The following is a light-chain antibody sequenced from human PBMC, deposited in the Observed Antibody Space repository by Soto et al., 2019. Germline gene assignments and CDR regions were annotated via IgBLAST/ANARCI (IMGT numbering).Light chain of an antibody. CDR3: QHYNDWPPAFT. CDR1: QSLSRN. CDR2: GAS. J-gene: IGKJ3*01. V-gene: IGKV3-15*01. Sequence: EILMTQSPATLSVSPGERATLSCRASQSLSRNLAWYQQKPGQAPRLLIYGASTRASGVPARFSGSGSGTAFTPSITSLQSEDVALYYCQHYNDWPPAFTFGPGTKVDL.